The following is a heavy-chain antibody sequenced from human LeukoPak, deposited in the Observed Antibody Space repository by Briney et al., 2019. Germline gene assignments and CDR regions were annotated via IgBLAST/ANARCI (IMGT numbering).Heavy chain of an antibody. CDR2: IKSKTDGGTT. V-gene: IGHV3-15*01. D-gene: IGHD3-22*01. Sequence: GGSLRLSCAASGFTFSNAWMSWVRQAPVKGLEWVGRIKSKTDGGTTDYAAPVKGRFTISRDDSKNTLYLQMNSLKTEDTAVYYCTTRVMTVVVTYDYWGQGTLVTVSS. J-gene: IGHJ4*02. CDR3: TTRVMTVVVTYDY. CDR1: GFTFSNAW.